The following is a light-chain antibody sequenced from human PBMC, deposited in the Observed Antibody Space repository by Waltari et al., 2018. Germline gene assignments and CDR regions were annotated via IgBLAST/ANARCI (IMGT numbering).Light chain of an antibody. V-gene: IGKV1-5*03. J-gene: IGKJ2*03. CDR3: QQYDTYSSAS. CDR1: QGTSVW. Sequence: DIQMTQSPSTLSASVGDRVTITCRASQGTSVWLAWYQQKPGKAPKLLMYKASNLQSGVPSRFSGSGSGKEFNLTISRLQPDDFATYYRQQYDTYSSASFGQGTKLEIK. CDR2: KAS.